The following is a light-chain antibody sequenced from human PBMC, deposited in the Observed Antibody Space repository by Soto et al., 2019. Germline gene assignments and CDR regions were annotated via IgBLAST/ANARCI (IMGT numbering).Light chain of an antibody. CDR1: QSVSSN. V-gene: IGKV3-15*01. Sequence: EIVMTQSPATLSVSPGERATLSCRASQSVSSNLAWYQQKPGQAPRLLIYGASTRATGIPARISGSGSGTEFTLTISSLQSEDSAVYYCQHYNIRPPYTFGQGTKVDIK. J-gene: IGKJ2*01. CDR2: GAS. CDR3: QHYNIRPPYT.